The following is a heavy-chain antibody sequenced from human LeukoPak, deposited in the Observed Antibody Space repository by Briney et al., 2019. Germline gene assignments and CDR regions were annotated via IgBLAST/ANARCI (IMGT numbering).Heavy chain of an antibody. CDR2: IYYSGIT. Sequence: SGTLSLTCSVSGGSISSSSYYWGGIRQPPAKGLVWTRIIYYSGITYYNPSLKSRVTISVDTSNNQFSLKMSSVTAADTAVYYCARRRLGYCSSTSCRSFDYWGQGTLVTVSS. V-gene: IGHV4-39*01. D-gene: IGHD2-2*01. CDR3: ARRRLGYCSSTSCRSFDY. CDR1: GGSISSSSYY. J-gene: IGHJ4*02.